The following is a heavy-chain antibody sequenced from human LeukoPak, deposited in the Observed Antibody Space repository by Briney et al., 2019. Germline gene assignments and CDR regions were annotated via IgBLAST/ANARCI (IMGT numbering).Heavy chain of an antibody. CDR2: INPNSGGT. J-gene: IGHJ5*02. CDR1: GGTFSSYA. CDR3: ARGKTKFNP. Sequence: GSSVKVSCKASGGTFSSYAISWVRQAPGQGLEWMGWINPNSGGTNYAQKFQGRVTMTRDTSISTAYMELSRLRSDDTAVYYCARGKTKFNPWGQGTLVTVSS. V-gene: IGHV1-2*02.